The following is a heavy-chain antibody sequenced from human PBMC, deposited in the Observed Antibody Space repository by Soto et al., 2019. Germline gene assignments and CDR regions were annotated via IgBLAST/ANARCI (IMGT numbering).Heavy chain of an antibody. V-gene: IGHV1-3*01. Sequence: EASVKVSCKASGYTFTSYAMHWVRQAPGQRLEWMGWINAGNGNTKYSQKFQGRVTITRDTSASTAYMELSSLRSEDTAVYYCARGGELLGYYYYYGMDVWGQGTTVTVSS. D-gene: IGHD1-26*01. CDR3: ARGGELLGYYYYYGMDV. CDR2: INAGNGNT. CDR1: GYTFTSYA. J-gene: IGHJ6*02.